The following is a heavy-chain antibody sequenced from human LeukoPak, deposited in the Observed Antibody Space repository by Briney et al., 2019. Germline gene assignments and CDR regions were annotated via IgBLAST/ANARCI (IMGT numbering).Heavy chain of an antibody. CDR1: GGSISSSSYY. J-gene: IGHJ4*02. CDR3: ARDYHCGGNDCSWVDY. D-gene: IGHD2-21*01. Sequence: SETLSLTCTVSGGSISSSSYYWGWIRQPPGKGLEWIGSIYYSGSTYYNPSLKSRVTISVDTSKNQFSLKPSSVTAADTAVYYCARDYHCGGNDCSWVDYWGQGTLVTVSS. CDR2: IYYSGST. V-gene: IGHV4-39*07.